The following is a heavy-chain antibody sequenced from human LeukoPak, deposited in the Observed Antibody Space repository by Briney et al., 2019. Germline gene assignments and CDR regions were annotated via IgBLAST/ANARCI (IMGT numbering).Heavy chain of an antibody. CDR1: GFTFSGYG. V-gene: IGHV3-30*18. CDR2: ISYDGNNK. CDR3: AKRLGQDYYYYHGMDV. J-gene: IGHJ6*02. D-gene: IGHD3-16*01. Sequence: GGSLRLSCAASGFTFSGYGMFWVRQAPGKGLEWVALISYDGNNKYYADSVKGRFTISRDSSKNTLYLQMNSLRAEDSAVYYCAKRLGQDYYYYHGMDVWGQGTTVTVSS.